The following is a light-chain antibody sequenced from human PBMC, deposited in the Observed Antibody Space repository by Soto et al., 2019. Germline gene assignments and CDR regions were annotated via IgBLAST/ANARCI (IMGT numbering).Light chain of an antibody. V-gene: IGKV1-12*01. J-gene: IGKJ5*01. CDR2: AAS. Sequence: DIQMTQCPSSGSASVGDRVTITCXFSEDISTWLAWYQQKPGKAPKLLIYAASSLQSGVPSRFSGSGSGTDFTLTISSLQPEDLATYYCQHADSFPLITFGQGTRLEIK. CDR1: EDISTW. CDR3: QHADSFPLIT.